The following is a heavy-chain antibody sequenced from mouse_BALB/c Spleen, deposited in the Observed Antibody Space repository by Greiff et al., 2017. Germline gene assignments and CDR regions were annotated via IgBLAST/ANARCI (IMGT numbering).Heavy chain of an antibody. Sequence: EVQLVESGGGLVKPGGSLKLSCAASGFTFSDYYMYWVRQTPEKRLEWVATISDGGSYTYYPDSVKGRFTISRDNAKNNLYLQMSSLKSEDTAMYYCARGGWDDYAMDYWGQGTSVTVSS. D-gene: IGHD4-1*01. CDR3: ARGGWDDYAMDY. J-gene: IGHJ4*01. CDR2: ISDGGSYT. CDR1: GFTFSDYY. V-gene: IGHV5-4*02.